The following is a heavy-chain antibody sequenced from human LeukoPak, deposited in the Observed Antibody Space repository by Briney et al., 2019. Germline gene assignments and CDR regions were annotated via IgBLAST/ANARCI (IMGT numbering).Heavy chain of an antibody. CDR2: INHSGST. CDR3: ARGRVTYYFDY. D-gene: IGHD4-11*01. V-gene: IGHV4-34*01. Sequence: MSSETLSLTCAVYGGSFSGYYWSWIRQPPGKGLEWIGEINHSGSTNYNPSLKSRVTISVDTSKNQSSLKLSSVTAADTAVYYCARGRVTYYFDYWGQGTLVTVSS. J-gene: IGHJ4*02. CDR1: GGSFSGYY.